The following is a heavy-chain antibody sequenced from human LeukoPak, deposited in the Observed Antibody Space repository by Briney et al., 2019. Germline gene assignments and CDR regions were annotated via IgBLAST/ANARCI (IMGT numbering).Heavy chain of an antibody. Sequence: GGSLRLSCAASGFTFSSYWVSWVRQAPGKGLEWVANIKQDGSEKYYVDSVKGRFTISRDNAKNSLYLQMNSLRAEDTAVYYCASYDFWSGYYIDYWGQGTLVTVSS. CDR2: IKQDGSEK. J-gene: IGHJ4*02. D-gene: IGHD3-3*01. CDR1: GFTFSSYW. V-gene: IGHV3-7*01. CDR3: ASYDFWSGYYIDY.